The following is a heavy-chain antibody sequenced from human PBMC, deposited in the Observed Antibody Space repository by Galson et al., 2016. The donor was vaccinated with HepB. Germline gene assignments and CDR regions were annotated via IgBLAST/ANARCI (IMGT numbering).Heavy chain of an antibody. CDR2: INNDGSSS. J-gene: IGHJ3*02. CDR3: VRDMYGSYFAFDI. V-gene: IGHV3-74*01. D-gene: IGHD1-26*01. Sequence: SLRLSCAASGFPFSNYWMHWVRQAPGRGLDWVSRINNDGSSSTYADSVKGRFTISRDNTKNTLYLQMNSLRAEDTTVYYCVRDMYGSYFAFDIWGQGTMVTVSS. CDR1: GFPFSNYW.